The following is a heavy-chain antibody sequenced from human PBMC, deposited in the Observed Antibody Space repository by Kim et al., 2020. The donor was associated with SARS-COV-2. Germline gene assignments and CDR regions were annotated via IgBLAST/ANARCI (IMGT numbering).Heavy chain of an antibody. D-gene: IGHD2-21*02. CDR1: GFIFSSYA. CDR2: ISGSGGST. V-gene: IGHV3-23*01. CDR3: AKDLAYCGGDCYSGEFDY. J-gene: IGHJ4*02. Sequence: GGSLRLSCAASGFIFSSYAMSWVRQAPGKGLEWVSAISGSGGSTYYADSVKGRFTISRDNSKNTLYLQMNSLRAEDTAVYYCAKDLAYCGGDCYSGEFDYWGQGTLVTVSS.